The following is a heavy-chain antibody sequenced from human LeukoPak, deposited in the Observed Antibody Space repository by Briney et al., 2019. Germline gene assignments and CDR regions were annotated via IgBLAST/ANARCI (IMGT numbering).Heavy chain of an antibody. Sequence: SETLSLTCTVSGGSISSYYWSWIRQPAGKGLEWIGRIYTSGSTNYNPSLKSRVTMSVDTSKNQFSLKLCSVTAADTAVYYCAREEYSSGWYRNSFDYWGQGTLVTVSS. V-gene: IGHV4-4*07. CDR1: GGSISSYY. CDR2: IYTSGST. J-gene: IGHJ4*02. D-gene: IGHD6-19*01. CDR3: AREEYSSGWYRNSFDY.